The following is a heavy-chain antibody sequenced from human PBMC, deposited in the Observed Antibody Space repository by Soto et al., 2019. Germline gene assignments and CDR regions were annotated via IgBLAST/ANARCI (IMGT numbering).Heavy chain of an antibody. J-gene: IGHJ6*03. CDR3: ARRGQQLVLRYYYYYMDV. CDR1: GGSISSSSYY. Sequence: QLQLQESGPGLVKPSETLSLTCTVSGGSISSSSYYWGLIRQPPGKGLEWGGSIYYSGSPYYNPSLTSPVTISVDTSKTQFSLTLSSVTAADTAVYYCARRGQQLVLRYYYYYMDVWGKGTTVTVSS. D-gene: IGHD6-13*01. V-gene: IGHV4-39*01. CDR2: IYYSGSP.